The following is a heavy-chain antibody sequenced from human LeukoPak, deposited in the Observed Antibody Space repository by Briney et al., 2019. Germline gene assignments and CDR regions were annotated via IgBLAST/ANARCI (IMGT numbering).Heavy chain of an antibody. Sequence: ASVKVSCKASGGTFSSYAISWVRQAPGQGLEWMGGIIPIFGTANYAQKFQGRVTITADESTSTAYMELSSLRSEDTAVYYCARELVEYYDSSGYFPYFDYWGQGTLVTVSS. CDR3: ARELVEYYDSSGYFPYFDY. CDR2: IIPIFGTA. V-gene: IGHV1-69*13. CDR1: GGTFSSYA. D-gene: IGHD3-22*01. J-gene: IGHJ4*02.